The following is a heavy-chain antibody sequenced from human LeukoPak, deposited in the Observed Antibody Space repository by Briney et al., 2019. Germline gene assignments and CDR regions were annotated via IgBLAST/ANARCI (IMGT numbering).Heavy chain of an antibody. J-gene: IGHJ4*02. Sequence: SETLSLTCAVSGGSISSSNWWSWVRQPPGKGLEWIGEIYHSGSTNYSPSLKSRVTISVDKSKNQFSLKLSSVTAADTAVYYCARSPSEEYYYDSSGYYGYWGQGTLVTVSS. CDR3: ARSPSEEYYYDSSGYYGY. D-gene: IGHD3-22*01. V-gene: IGHV4-4*02. CDR2: IYHSGST. CDR1: GGSISSSNW.